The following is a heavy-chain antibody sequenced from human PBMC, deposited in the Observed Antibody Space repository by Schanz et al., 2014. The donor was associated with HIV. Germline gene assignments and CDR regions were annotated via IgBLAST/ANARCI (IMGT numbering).Heavy chain of an antibody. V-gene: IGHV1-69*06. D-gene: IGHD3-9*01. J-gene: IGHJ3*02. CDR1: GGTFRTFA. CDR2: IVPIFGTT. Sequence: QVQLVQSGAEVKKPGSSVKVSCKTFGGTFRTFAISWVRQAPGQGLEWMGGIVPIFGTTNYAQRFQGRVTITADKSTSTAYMELSSLRSEDTAVYYCAREKFSTLTGYPQNAFDIWGQGTMVTVSS. CDR3: AREKFSTLTGYPQNAFDI.